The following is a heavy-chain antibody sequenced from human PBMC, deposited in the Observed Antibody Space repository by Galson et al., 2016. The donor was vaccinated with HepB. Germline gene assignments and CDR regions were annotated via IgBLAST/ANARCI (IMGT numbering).Heavy chain of an antibody. CDR1: GFSLRSYW. V-gene: IGHV3-74*01. Sequence: SLRLSCAASGFSLRSYWMHWVRQAPGKGLVWVSRISTDGGSATYADSVKGRFTISRDNAKNTLYLEMNSLRAEDTAVYYCARAPVLPATVGGYDHWGQGTLVTVSS. D-gene: IGHD2-2*01. J-gene: IGHJ4*02. CDR3: ARAPVLPATVGGYDH. CDR2: ISTDGGSA.